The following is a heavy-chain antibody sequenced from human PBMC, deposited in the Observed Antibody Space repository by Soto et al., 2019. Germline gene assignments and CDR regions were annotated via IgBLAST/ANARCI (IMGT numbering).Heavy chain of an antibody. D-gene: IGHD3-10*01. CDR3: ARDRGGYGPPDV. V-gene: IGHV3-11*06. CDR2: ISGSSGYT. Sequence: QVQLVGSGGGLVKPGGSLRLSCAASGFSFSDSYMSWVRQVPGKGLEWVAYISGSSGYTGYADSVKGRFTISRDNAKNSLYLQMNSLRVEDTAVYYCARDRGGYGPPDVWGQGTTVTVSS. J-gene: IGHJ6*02. CDR1: GFSFSDSY.